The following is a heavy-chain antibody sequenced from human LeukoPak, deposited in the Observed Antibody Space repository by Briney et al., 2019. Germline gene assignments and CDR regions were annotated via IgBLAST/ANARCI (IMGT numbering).Heavy chain of an antibody. CDR1: GVSISSYY. Sequence: SETLSLTCTVSGVSISSYYWSWIRQPPGKGLEWIGYIYYSGSTNYNPSLKSRVTISVDTSKNQFSLKLSSVTAADTAVYYCARDSRFLEWLPNYYYYGMDVWGQGTTVTVSS. J-gene: IGHJ6*02. CDR2: IYYSGST. D-gene: IGHD3-3*01. CDR3: ARDSRFLEWLPNYYYYGMDV. V-gene: IGHV4-59*01.